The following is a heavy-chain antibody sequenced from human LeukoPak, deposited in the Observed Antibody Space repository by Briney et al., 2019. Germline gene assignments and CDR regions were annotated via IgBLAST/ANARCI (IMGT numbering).Heavy chain of an antibody. CDR2: INRSGGT. CDR3: ARRPDGFDI. CDR1: GGSFSGYH. V-gene: IGHV4-34*01. J-gene: IGHJ3*02. Sequence: SETLSLTCAVYGGSFSGYHWSWIRQSPGRGLEWIGQINRSGGTDYNASVQSRVTISIDTARNQFSLRLSSLTAADTAIYYCARRPDGFDIWGQGTTVIVSS.